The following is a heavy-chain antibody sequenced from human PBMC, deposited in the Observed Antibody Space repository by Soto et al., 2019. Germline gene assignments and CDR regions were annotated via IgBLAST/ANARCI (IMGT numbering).Heavy chain of an antibody. J-gene: IGHJ4*02. CDR2: IDPSDSYT. Sequence: PGESLKISCKGSGYSFTSYWISWVRQMPGKGLEWMGRIDPSDSYTNYSPSFQGHVTISADKSISTAYLQWSSLKASDTAMYYCARQDDFWSGPYYFDYWGQGTLVTVS. CDR1: GYSFTSYW. CDR3: ARQDDFWSGPYYFDY. V-gene: IGHV5-10-1*01. D-gene: IGHD3-3*01.